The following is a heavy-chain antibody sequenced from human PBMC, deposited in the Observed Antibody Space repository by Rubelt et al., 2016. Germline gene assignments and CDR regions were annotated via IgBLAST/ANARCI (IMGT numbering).Heavy chain of an antibody. V-gene: IGHV3-15*01. J-gene: IGHJ3*01. CDR3: TTGAMVSAFDV. Sequence: EVQLVESGGGLVKPGGSLRLSCAASGFTFNHSWMSWVRQAPGKGLEWVARVKSIDSGGTTDYDAPVKDRFTVSRDDSKKIVYLQMDSLTAEDTALYYCTTGAMVSAFDVWGQGTMVTVSS. CDR2: VKSIDSGGTT. CDR1: GFTFNHSW. D-gene: IGHD5-18*01.